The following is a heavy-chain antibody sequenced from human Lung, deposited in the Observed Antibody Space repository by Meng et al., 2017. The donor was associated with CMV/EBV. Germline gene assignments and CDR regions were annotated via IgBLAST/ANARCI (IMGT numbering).Heavy chain of an antibody. CDR1: GFTFGDYA. D-gene: IGHD3-10*01. V-gene: IGHV3-49*04. J-gene: IGHJ1*01. CDR2: IRNRTSGGTA. CDR3: ARGSGSPEH. Sequence: GGSLRLSCTASGFTFGDYAMTWVRQAPGKRLEWIGFIRNRTSGGTAEYAASVKGRLSILRDDSKSIAYLQMDSVKIEDTGVYFCARGSGSPEHWGQGTLVTVSS.